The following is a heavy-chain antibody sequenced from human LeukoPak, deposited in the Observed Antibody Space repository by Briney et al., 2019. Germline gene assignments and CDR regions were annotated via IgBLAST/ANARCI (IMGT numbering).Heavy chain of an antibody. CDR3: AKDLAAVPGNKYFAY. CDR2: ISGSGGST. J-gene: IGHJ4*02. V-gene: IGHV3-23*01. D-gene: IGHD6-19*01. Sequence: GGSLRLSCAASGCTFSTYDMTWVRQAPGKGLEWVSSISGSGGSTYYADSVKGRFTTSRDNSKNTLYLQMNGLRAEDTAVYYCAKDLAAVPGNKYFAYWGQGTLVTVSS. CDR1: GCTFSTYD.